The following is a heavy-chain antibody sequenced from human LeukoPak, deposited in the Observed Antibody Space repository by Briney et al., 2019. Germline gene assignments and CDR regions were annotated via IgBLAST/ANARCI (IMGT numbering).Heavy chain of an antibody. V-gene: IGHV3-7*05. D-gene: IGHD4-17*01. CDR1: GFMFNIYW. Sequence: GGSLRLSCAASGFMFNIYWMSWVRQAPGKGLEWVANINQDGSEKYYVDSVKGRSTISRDNAKNSLYLQMNSLRAEDTAVYYCARDKSYGDSEDYWGQGTLVTVSS. CDR3: ARDKSYGDSEDY. J-gene: IGHJ4*02. CDR2: INQDGSEK.